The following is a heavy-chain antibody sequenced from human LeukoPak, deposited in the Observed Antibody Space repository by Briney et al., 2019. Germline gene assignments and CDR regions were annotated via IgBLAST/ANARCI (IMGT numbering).Heavy chain of an antibody. Sequence: GASVKVSCKASGYTFTCYYMHWVRQAPGQGLEWMGWINPNSGGTNYAQKFQGRVTMTRDTSISTAYMELSRLRSDDTAVYYCARDREYSLNWFDPWGQGTLVTVSS. J-gene: IGHJ5*02. CDR3: ARDREYSLNWFDP. V-gene: IGHV1-2*02. CDR2: INPNSGGT. D-gene: IGHD6-6*01. CDR1: GYTFTCYY.